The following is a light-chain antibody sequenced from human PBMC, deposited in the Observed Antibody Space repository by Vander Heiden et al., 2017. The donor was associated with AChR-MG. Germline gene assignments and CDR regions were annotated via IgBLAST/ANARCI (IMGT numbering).Light chain of an antibody. V-gene: IGLV3-9*01. Sequence: SYELTQPLSVSVALGQTARVTCGGNNIGSKNVHWYQQKPGQAPVLVSYRDSNRPSGIPERFSASNSGTTATPTISSAQAGDDAYYYCPEWDSSAALVFGGGTKLTVL. CDR1: NIGSKN. J-gene: IGLJ3*02. CDR2: RDS. CDR3: PEWDSSAALV.